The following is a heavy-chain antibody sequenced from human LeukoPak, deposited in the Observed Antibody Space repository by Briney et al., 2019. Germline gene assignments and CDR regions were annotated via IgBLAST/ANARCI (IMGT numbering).Heavy chain of an antibody. CDR1: GFTFSSYR. V-gene: IGHV3-23*01. CDR3: AKGLTGYSSGWVYYFDY. J-gene: IGHJ4*02. Sequence: GGSLTLSCAASGFTFSSYRMRWVRQAPGKGLEWVSASSGIGGRKYYADSVKGRLTISRDNYNNALYLQMNSLRGEDTAVYYCAKGLTGYSSGWVYYFDYWGQGTLVTVSS. CDR2: SSGIGGRK. D-gene: IGHD6-19*01.